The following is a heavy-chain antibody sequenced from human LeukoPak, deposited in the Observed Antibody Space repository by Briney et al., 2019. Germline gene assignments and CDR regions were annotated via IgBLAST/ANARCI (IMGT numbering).Heavy chain of an antibody. V-gene: IGHV4-4*02. J-gene: IGHJ3*02. D-gene: IGHD3-16*01. CDR3: ARDVRSSMITFGGVKDAFDI. CDR2: IYHSGST. CDR1: GGSISSSNW. Sequence: SGTLSLTCAVSGGSISSSNWWSWVRQPPGKGLEWIGEIYHSGSTNYNPSLKSRVTISVDKSKNQFSLKLSSVTAADTAVYYCARDVRSSMITFGGVKDAFDIWGQGAMVTVSS.